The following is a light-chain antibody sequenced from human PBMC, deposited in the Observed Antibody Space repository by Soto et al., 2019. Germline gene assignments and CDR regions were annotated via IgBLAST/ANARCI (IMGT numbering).Light chain of an antibody. Sequence: DIQMTQSPSSLSASVGDRVTLTCRASQSINTFLNWYQQKPGKAPQLLIYAASSLRSGVPSRFSDSRSGSDFTLTISNLQPEDFVTFICQQSYSPPYTFGQGTKLEIK. J-gene: IGKJ2*01. CDR2: AAS. CDR3: QQSYSPPYT. CDR1: QSINTF. V-gene: IGKV1-39*01.